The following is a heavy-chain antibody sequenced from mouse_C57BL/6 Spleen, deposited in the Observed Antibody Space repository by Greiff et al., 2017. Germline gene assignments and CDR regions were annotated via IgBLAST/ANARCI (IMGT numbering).Heavy chain of an antibody. J-gene: IGHJ2*02. D-gene: IGHD1-2*01. Sequence: VQLQQSGPELVKPGASVKISCKASGYSFTGYYMNWVKQSPEKSLEWIGEINPSTDGTTYNQKFKAKATLTVDKSSSTAYMQLKSLTSEDSAVYYGARSLRLLDYWGQGTSLTVSS. CDR1: GYSFTGYY. CDR2: INPSTDGT. CDR3: ARSLRLLDY. V-gene: IGHV1-42*01.